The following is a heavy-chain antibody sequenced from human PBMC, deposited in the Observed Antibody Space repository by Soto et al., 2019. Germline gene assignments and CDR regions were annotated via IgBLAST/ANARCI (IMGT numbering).Heavy chain of an antibody. Sequence: QVQLVQSGSEVKKPGASVNVSCKAFGYTFTSYGFSWVRQVPGQGLEWPGWISAFNGDTQYAQTMKGRLTVTTDTCTTTVHMQLRSLTPADTAVYYCTREAGWQRMVPYDWGQGTLVSVS. J-gene: IGHJ4*02. CDR1: GYTFTSYG. V-gene: IGHV1-18*04. D-gene: IGHD6-25*01. CDR2: ISAFNGDT. CDR3: TREAGWQRMVPYD.